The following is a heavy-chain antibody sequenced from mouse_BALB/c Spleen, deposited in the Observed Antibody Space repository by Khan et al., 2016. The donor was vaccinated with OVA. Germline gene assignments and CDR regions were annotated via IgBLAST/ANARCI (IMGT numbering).Heavy chain of an antibody. D-gene: IGHD1-1*01. CDR2: IYPFNGGP. V-gene: IGHV1-31*01. CDR3: ARQGSTCWFPY. J-gene: IGHJ3*01. Sequence: VQLKQSGPGLMKPGASVKISCKASGYSFTSYYIHWVKQSHGKTLEWIGYIYPFNGGPSYYQKFKVKATLTVDKSSNTAYMHLTSLTSEDSAVYYCARQGSTCWFPYWGQGTLVTVSA. CDR1: GYSFTSYY.